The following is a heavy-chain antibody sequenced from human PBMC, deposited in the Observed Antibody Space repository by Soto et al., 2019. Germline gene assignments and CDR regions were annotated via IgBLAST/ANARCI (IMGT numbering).Heavy chain of an antibody. CDR3: ARSRGSGGVEYNMDV. Sequence: EVQLVESGGGLVKPGGSLRLSCAASGFTFSSYWMHWVRQGPGEGLVWVSRIMSDGSGTTYADSVKGRFTISRDNAKNTLYLQMNSLIAEDTAVYHCARSRGSGGVEYNMDVWGQGTTVTVSS. D-gene: IGHD3-16*01. CDR1: GFTFSSYW. V-gene: IGHV3-74*01. CDR2: IMSDGSGT. J-gene: IGHJ6*02.